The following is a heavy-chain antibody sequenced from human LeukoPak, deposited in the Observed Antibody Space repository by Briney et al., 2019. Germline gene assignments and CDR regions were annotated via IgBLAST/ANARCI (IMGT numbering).Heavy chain of an antibody. CDR1: GFSFRDYW. D-gene: IGHD3-16*01. Sequence: GESLRLSCAASGFSFRDYWMSWVRQAPGKGLEWVANIKEDGGEKYYVDSVKGRFTISRDNALNSLYLQMNSLRAEDTAVYYCARDRHDYVWGSYSDHWGQGTLVTVSS. J-gene: IGHJ4*02. V-gene: IGHV3-7*01. CDR3: ARDRHDYVWGSYSDH. CDR2: IKEDGGEK.